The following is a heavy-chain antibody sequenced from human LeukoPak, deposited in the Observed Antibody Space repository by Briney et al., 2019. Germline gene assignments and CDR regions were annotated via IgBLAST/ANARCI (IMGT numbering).Heavy chain of an antibody. CDR1: GGTFSSYA. V-gene: IGHV1-69*06. CDR2: IIPIFCTA. J-gene: IGHJ5*02. Sequence: SVKVSCKASGGTFSSYAISWVRQAPGQGLEWMGGIIPIFCTANYAQKFQGRVTITADKSTSTAYMELSSLRSEDTAVYYCARAADSSSYEIGVNWFDPWGQGTLVTVSS. CDR3: ARAADSSSYEIGVNWFDP. D-gene: IGHD6-13*01.